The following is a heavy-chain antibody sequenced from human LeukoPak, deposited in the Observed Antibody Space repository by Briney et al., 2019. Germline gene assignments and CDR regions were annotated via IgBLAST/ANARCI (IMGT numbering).Heavy chain of an antibody. CDR1: GYTFTSYG. D-gene: IGHD1-26*01. Sequence: GASVKVSCKASGYTFTSYGISWVRQAPGQGLEWMGWISAYNGNTNYAQKLQGRVTMTTDTSTSTAYMELRSLRSDDTAVYYCARDIPIVGATSLLPYFDYWGQGTLVTVSS. CDR3: ARDIPIVGATSLLPYFDY. V-gene: IGHV1-18*01. CDR2: ISAYNGNT. J-gene: IGHJ4*02.